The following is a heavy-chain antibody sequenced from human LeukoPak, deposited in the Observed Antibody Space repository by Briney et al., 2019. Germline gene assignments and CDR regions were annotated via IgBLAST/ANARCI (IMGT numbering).Heavy chain of an antibody. CDR3: ARANSAEGWFGELSQGGFDY. J-gene: IGHJ4*02. D-gene: IGHD3-10*01. V-gene: IGHV3-21*01. Sequence: GGSLRLSCAASGFTFSSYSMNWVRQAPGKGLEWVSSISSSSSYIYYADSVKGRFTISRDNAKNSLYLQMNSLRAEDAAVYYCARANSAEGWFGELSQGGFDYWGQGTLVTVSS. CDR2: ISSSSSYI. CDR1: GFTFSSYS.